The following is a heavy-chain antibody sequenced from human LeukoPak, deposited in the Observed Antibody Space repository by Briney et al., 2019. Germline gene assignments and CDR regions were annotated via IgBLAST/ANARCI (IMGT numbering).Heavy chain of an antibody. V-gene: IGHV3-53*01. CDR1: GFTVSSNY. J-gene: IGHJ4*02. CDR3: ARDVSGSSWFDY. CDR2: IYTGGST. Sequence: PGGSLRLSCAASGFTVSSNYMSWVRQAPGKGLEWVSVIYTGGSTYYADSVKGRFTLSRDNSKNTLYLQMSSPRAEDTAVYYCARDVSGSSWFDYWGQGTLVTVSS. D-gene: IGHD6-13*01.